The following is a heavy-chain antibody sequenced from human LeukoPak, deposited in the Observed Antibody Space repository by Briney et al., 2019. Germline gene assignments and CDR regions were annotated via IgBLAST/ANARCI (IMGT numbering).Heavy chain of an antibody. CDR1: GGSFSGYY. D-gene: IGHD3-3*01. CDR2: INHSGST. Sequence: SETLSLTCAVYGGSFSGYYWSWIRQPPGKGLEWIGEINHSGSTNYNPSLKSRVTISVDTSKNQFSLKLSSVTAAGTAVYYCARGLGRITIFGVVTYFDYWGQGTLVTVSS. CDR3: ARGLGRITIFGVVTYFDY. V-gene: IGHV4-34*01. J-gene: IGHJ4*02.